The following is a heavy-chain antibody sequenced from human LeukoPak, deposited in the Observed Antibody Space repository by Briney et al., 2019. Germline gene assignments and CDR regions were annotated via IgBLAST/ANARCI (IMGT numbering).Heavy chain of an antibody. J-gene: IGHJ4*02. V-gene: IGHV3-23*01. CDR2: ISGSGGST. CDR1: GFTFSSHV. D-gene: IGHD1-20*01. CDR3: AKTVSGTLNSSGY. Sequence: GRSLRLSCAASGFTFSSHVMTWVRQAPGKGLEWVSAISGSGGSTYYADSVKGRFTISRDNSKNTLYLQVNSLRAEDTAVYYCAKTVSGTLNSSGYWGQGTLVTVSS.